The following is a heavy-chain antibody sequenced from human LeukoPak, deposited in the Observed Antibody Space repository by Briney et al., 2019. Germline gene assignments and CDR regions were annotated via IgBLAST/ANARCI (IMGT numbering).Heavy chain of an antibody. D-gene: IGHD4-17*01. CDR2: IWYDGGYK. CDR3: ARDDRDYVFDY. CDR1: GFTFSSYG. V-gene: IGHV3-33*01. Sequence: GRSLRLSCAASGFTFSSYGMHWVRQAPGKGLEWVAVIWYDGGYKYNTDSVKGRFTISRDNAKNSLYLHMSSLRDEDTALYYCARDDRDYVFDYWGRGTLVTVSS. J-gene: IGHJ4*02.